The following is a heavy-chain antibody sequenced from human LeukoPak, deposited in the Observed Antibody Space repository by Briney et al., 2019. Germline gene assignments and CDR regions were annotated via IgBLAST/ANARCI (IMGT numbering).Heavy chain of an antibody. CDR1: GFTFSSYE. Sequence: GGSLRLSCVVSGFTFSSYEMNWVRQAPGKGLDRVAYISGSGTTIYYADSVKGRFTISRDNAKNSLYLQMSSLRAEDTAVYYCARAQGGYAYGYGDYWGQGTLVTVSS. CDR3: ARAQGGYAYGYGDY. D-gene: IGHD5-18*01. J-gene: IGHJ4*02. V-gene: IGHV3-48*03. CDR2: ISGSGTTI.